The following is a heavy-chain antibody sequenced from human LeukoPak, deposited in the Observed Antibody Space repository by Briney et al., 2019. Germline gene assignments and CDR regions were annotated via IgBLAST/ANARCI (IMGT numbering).Heavy chain of an antibody. V-gene: IGHV3-20*04. D-gene: IGHD2-2*01. CDR3: ARAPITSPFYFDY. CDR1: GFAFDEHG. Sequence: GSLRLSCTASGFAFDEHGMSWVRQVPGKGLEWVSGINWSGGSTGYADPLRGRFTISRDNAKNSLYLQMDNLRAEDTALYYCARAPITSPFYFDYWGQGTLVTVSS. J-gene: IGHJ4*02. CDR2: INWSGGST.